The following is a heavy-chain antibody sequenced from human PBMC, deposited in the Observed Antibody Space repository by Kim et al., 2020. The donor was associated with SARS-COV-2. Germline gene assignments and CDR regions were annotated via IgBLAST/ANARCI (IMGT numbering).Heavy chain of an antibody. Sequence: GGSLRLSCAASGFTFSSYAMHWVRQAPGKGLEWVAVISYDGSNKYYADSVKGRFTISRDNSKNTLYLQMNSLRAEDTAVYYCARDGTNYYDSSGYTNDYWGQGTLVTFSS. CDR2: ISYDGSNK. D-gene: IGHD3-22*01. V-gene: IGHV3-30*04. J-gene: IGHJ4*02. CDR3: ARDGTNYYDSSGYTNDY. CDR1: GFTFSSYA.